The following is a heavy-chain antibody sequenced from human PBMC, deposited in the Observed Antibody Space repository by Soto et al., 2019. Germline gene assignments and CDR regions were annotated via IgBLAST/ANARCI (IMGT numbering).Heavy chain of an antibody. V-gene: IGHV4-34*01. CDR3: ARYDYGDYDY. CDR1: GGSFSGYY. Sequence: PSETLSLTCAVYGGSFSGYYWSWIRQPPGKGLEWIGEINHSGSTNYNPSLKSRVTISVDTSKNQFSLKLSSVTAADTAVYYCARYDYGDYDYWGQGTLVTVSS. J-gene: IGHJ4*02. D-gene: IGHD4-17*01. CDR2: INHSGST.